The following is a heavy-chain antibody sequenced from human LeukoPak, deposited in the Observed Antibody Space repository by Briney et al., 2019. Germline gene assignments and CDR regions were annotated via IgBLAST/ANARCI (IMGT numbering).Heavy chain of an antibody. CDR1: EFTVSSNY. V-gene: IGHV3-66*01. D-gene: IGHD5-18*01. CDR3: ARDRSVTPSGYSYGQGSFFDY. Sequence: PGGSLRLSCAASEFTVSSNYMSWVRQPPGKGLEWVSVIYSGGSTYYADSVKGRFTISRDNSKNTLYLQMNSLRAEDTAVYYCARDRSVTPSGYSYGQGSFFDYWGQGTLVTVSS. J-gene: IGHJ4*02. CDR2: IYSGGST.